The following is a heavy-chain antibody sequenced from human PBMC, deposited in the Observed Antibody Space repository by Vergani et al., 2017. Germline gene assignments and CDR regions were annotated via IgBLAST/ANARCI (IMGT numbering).Heavy chain of an antibody. CDR2: IYHSGST. J-gene: IGHJ5*02. D-gene: IGHD2-2*01. CDR1: GITFWKFG. CDR3: ARARVPAAPNRGGWFDP. V-gene: IGHV4-30-2*01. Sequence: VDLVESGGGLAQPGGSLRLSCEASGITFWKFGMHWIRQPPGKGLEWIGYIYHSGSTYYNPSLKSRVTISVDRSKNQFSLKLSSVTAADTAVYYCARARVPAAPNRGGWFDPWGQGTLVTVSS.